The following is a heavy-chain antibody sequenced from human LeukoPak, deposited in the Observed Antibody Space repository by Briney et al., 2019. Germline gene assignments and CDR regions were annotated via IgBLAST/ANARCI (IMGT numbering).Heavy chain of an antibody. J-gene: IGHJ4*02. CDR1: GLTFSSYE. CDR2: ISSSSSYK. Sequence: PGGSLRLSCAASGLTFSSYEFNWVRQAPGKGLEWVSSISSSSSYKYYTDSVKGRFTISRDNAKNSLYLQMNSLRAEDTAVYYCARSAAGTYYWGQGTLVTVSS. CDR3: ARSAAGTYY. V-gene: IGHV3-21*01. D-gene: IGHD1-1*01.